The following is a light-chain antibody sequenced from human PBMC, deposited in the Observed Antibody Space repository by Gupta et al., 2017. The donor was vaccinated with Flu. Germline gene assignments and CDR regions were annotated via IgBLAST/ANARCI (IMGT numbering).Light chain of an antibody. CDR2: DAS. V-gene: IGKV3-11*01. Sequence: SPATLSLSPGESATLSCRASQSVSNYVAWYQQQPGHAPRLLIYDASNRATGVPARFSGSGSGTDFTLTISDLEPEDFAVYYCQQRSDWLTFGGGTKVEI. J-gene: IGKJ4*01. CDR3: QQRSDWLT. CDR1: QSVSNY.